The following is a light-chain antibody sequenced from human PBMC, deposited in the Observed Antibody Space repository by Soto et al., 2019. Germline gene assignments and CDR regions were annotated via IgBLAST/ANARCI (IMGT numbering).Light chain of an antibody. V-gene: IGKV3-20*01. CDR2: VAS. CDR1: QSVSSSY. Sequence: EIVLTQSPGTLSFSPGERATLSCRASQSVSSSYLAWYQQKPGQAPRLLIYVASSRATGIPDRFSGSGSGTDFTLTISRLEPEDFAVYYCQQFGSSPRGTFGQGTKVEIK. J-gene: IGKJ1*01. CDR3: QQFGSSPRGT.